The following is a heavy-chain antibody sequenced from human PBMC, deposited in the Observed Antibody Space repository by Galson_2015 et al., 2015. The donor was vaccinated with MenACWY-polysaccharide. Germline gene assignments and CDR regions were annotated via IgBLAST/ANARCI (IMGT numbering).Heavy chain of an antibody. J-gene: IGHJ4*02. D-gene: IGHD6-13*01. V-gene: IGHV3-23*01. CDR3: AKVGPRSSWTMGLDY. CDR2: SGSGGGL. CDR1: GFSFGAYG. Sequence: SLRLAGAASGFSFGAYGMSWVRQAPGRGLEWVSGSGSGGGLYYAASVKGRCTDARDNSKNTLYLQMNNLRAEDTAVYYCAKVGPRSSWTMGLDYWGQGTLVTVSS.